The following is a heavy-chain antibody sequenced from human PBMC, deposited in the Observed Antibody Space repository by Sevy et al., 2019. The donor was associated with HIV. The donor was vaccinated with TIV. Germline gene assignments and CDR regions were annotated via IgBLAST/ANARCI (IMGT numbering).Heavy chain of an antibody. CDR2: ISYDGSNK. J-gene: IGHJ4*02. Sequence: GGSLRLSCTASGFTFRNYAMNWVRQAPGKGLERVALISYDGSNKYYADSVRGRFAISRDNSKNTLYLQMNNLRAEDTALYYCARYVGATYPIDYWGQGTLVTVSS. CDR3: ARYVGATYPIDY. D-gene: IGHD1-26*01. CDR1: GFTFRNYA. V-gene: IGHV3-30*09.